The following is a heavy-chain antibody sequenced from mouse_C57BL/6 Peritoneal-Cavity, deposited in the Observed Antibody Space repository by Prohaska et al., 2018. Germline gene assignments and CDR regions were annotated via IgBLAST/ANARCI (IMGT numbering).Heavy chain of an antibody. D-gene: IGHD2-5*01. Sequence: QVQLQQPGAELVRPGSSVKLSCNASGYTFTSSWMHWVKQRPIQGLEWICNIDTSDSETHYNQKVNDKATLTGDKFSSTAYMQLSILTAVECAVYYCAKEGSNDWIAYWRQETLVTGSA. V-gene: IGHV1-52*01. CDR2: IDTSDSET. J-gene: IGHJ3*01. CDR1: GYTFTSSW. CDR3: AKEGSNDWIAY.